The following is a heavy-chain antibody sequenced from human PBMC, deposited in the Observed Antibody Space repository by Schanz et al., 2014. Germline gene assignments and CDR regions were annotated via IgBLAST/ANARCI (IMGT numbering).Heavy chain of an antibody. J-gene: IGHJ4*02. CDR2: ITYDGSNT. D-gene: IGHD2-2*01. Sequence: VQMLESGGGVVQPGRSLRLSCAASGFTMITYAMHWVRQPPGKGLEWVAIITYDGSNTYHADSVKGRFTISRDNSKNTLYLQMNSLRAEDTAVYYCIRGDIMVVPVAHFWGQGILVTVSS. V-gene: IGHV3-30*04. CDR1: GFTMITYA. CDR3: IRGDIMVVPVAHF.